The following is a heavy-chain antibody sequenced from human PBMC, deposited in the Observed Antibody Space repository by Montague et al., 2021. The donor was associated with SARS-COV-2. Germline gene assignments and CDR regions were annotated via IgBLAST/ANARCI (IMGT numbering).Heavy chain of an antibody. CDR1: GGSISSNLFY. CDR2: ISYTGST. J-gene: IGHJ2*01. D-gene: IGHD1-1*01. V-gene: IGHV4-39*01. CDR3: ARHVDTCAGTCRIWYFDL. Sequence: SETLSLTCTVSGGSISSNLFYWGWLRQTPGKALEWIGDISYTGSTYYNPSLKSRVTVAVDTSTNQFSLRLSSLTTADTAMYYCARHVDTCAGTCRIWYFDLWGRGTLVTVSS.